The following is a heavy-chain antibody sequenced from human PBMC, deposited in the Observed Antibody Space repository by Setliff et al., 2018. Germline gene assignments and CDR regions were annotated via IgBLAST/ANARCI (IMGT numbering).Heavy chain of an antibody. V-gene: IGHV3-30*03. CDR1: GFTVSTFS. J-gene: IGHJ5*02. CDR2: ISDDGSNE. D-gene: IGHD2-15*01. Sequence: GGSLRLSCAASGFTVSTFSMHWVRQAPVKGLEWVATISDDGSNEFYADSVKGRFTISRDNSKNAVYLQMNSLRAEDTAEYYCARGVVVVVAATSNYFDPWGQGTLVTVSS. CDR3: ARGVVVVVAATSNYFDP.